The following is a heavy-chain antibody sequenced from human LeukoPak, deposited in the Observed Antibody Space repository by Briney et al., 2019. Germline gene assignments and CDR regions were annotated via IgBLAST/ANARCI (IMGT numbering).Heavy chain of an antibody. CDR1: GGSISSSSSY. Sequence: SETLSLTCTVSGGSISSSSSYWGWIRLPPGKGLEWIGGVRYSGKTYYNPSLKSRVTMSLDTSKNQFSLRLTSVTAADTAVYSCARHYYDSSGLAYYFDYWGQGTLVTVSS. J-gene: IGHJ4*02. V-gene: IGHV4-39*01. D-gene: IGHD3-22*01. CDR2: VRYSGKT. CDR3: ARHYYDSSGLAYYFDY.